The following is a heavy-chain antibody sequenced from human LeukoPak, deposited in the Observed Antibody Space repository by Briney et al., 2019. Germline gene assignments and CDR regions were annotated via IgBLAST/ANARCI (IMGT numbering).Heavy chain of an antibody. V-gene: IGHV3-30*02. CDR2: IQYDGSNK. CDR3: AKDPHSRSSVWGYFDY. CDR1: GFTFSNYG. D-gene: IGHD3-16*01. J-gene: IGHJ4*02. Sequence: LGGSLRLSGAAPGFTFSNYGMQWARQAPGKGREWVAFIQYDGSNKYYADSVKGRFTISRDNSKNTLFLQMNSLRAEDTAVYYCAKDPHSRSSVWGYFDYWGQGILVTVSS.